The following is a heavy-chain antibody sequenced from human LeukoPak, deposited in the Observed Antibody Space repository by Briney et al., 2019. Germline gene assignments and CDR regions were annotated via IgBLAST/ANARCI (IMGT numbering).Heavy chain of an antibody. CDR3: ARGIVVPAAHSKYYYYYYYMDV. V-gene: IGHV6-1*01. J-gene: IGHJ6*03. Sequence: SQTLSLTCAISGDSVSSNSAAWNWIRQSPSRGLEWLGRTYYRSKLYNNYAVSVKSRITINPDTSKNQFSLQLNSVTPEDTAVYYCARGIVVPAAHSKYYYYYYYMDVWGKGTTVTVSS. D-gene: IGHD2-2*01. CDR2: TYYRSKLYN. CDR1: GDSVSSNSAA.